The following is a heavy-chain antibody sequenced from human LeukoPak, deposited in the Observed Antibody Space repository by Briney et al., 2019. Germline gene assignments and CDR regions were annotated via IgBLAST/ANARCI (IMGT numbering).Heavy chain of an antibody. V-gene: IGHV3-11*01. D-gene: IGHD3-10*01. CDR3: GRDSGSGSYYAI. CDR2: ISSSGSI. CDR1: GFTFSDYY. J-gene: IGHJ4*02. Sequence: GGSLRLSCAASGFTFSDYYMSWIRQAPGKGLEWVSYISSSGSIYYADSVKGRFTISRDNAKNSLYLQMNSLRAEDTAVYYCGRDSGSGSYYAIWGQGTLVTVSS.